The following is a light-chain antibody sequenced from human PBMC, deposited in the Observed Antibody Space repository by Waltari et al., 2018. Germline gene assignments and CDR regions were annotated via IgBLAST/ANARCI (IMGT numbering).Light chain of an antibody. CDR2: KAS. V-gene: IGKV1-5*03. CDR3: HQYNTYEHS. Sequence: DIQMTQSTSTLSASVGDRVTVTCRASDSIGRWLAWFQHKPGTAPRLLIYKASTLKSGVPLRFSGSGYVTEFNLSISSLQAADFATYFCHQYNTYEHSFGQGTRLEVK. CDR1: DSIGRW. J-gene: IGKJ2*03.